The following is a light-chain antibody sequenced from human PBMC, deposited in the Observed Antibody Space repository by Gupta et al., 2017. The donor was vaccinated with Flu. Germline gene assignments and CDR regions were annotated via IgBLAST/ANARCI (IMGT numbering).Light chain of an antibody. CDR3: VLYMGSGIWV. Sequence: QTVVTQAPSFSVSPGGTVTLTFCLSSGSASTSYYPSWYQQTPGQAPRTLIYSTNTRSSGVPDRFSGSILGNKAALTITGAQADDESDYYCVLYMGSGIWVFGGGTKLTVL. J-gene: IGLJ3*02. CDR1: SGSASTSYY. CDR2: STN. V-gene: IGLV8-61*01.